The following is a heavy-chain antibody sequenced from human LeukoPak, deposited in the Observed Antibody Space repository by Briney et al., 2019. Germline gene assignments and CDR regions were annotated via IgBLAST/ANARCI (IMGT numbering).Heavy chain of an antibody. V-gene: IGHV4-59*01. Sequence: SETLSLTCTVSGGSISSYYWSWIRQPPGKGLEWIGYIYYSGSTNYNPSLKSRATISVDTSKNQFSLKLSSVTAADTAVYYCARGSPPRLLFDYWGQGTLVTVSS. D-gene: IGHD2-15*01. CDR1: GGSISSYY. CDR2: IYYSGST. J-gene: IGHJ4*02. CDR3: ARGSPPRLLFDY.